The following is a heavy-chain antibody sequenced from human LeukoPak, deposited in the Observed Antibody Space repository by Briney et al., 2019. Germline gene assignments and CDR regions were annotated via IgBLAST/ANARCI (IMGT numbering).Heavy chain of an antibody. CDR3: ASYYDSSAYFDH. V-gene: IGHV3-23*01. J-gene: IGHJ4*02. CDR1: GFTFSSYA. D-gene: IGHD3-22*01. Sequence: PGGSLRLSCAASGFTFSSYAMTWVRQAPGKGLEWVSGISASGGSTYYADSVKGRFTISRDNSKDTLYMQMNSLRADDTAVYYCASYYDSSAYFDHWGQGTLVTVSS. CDR2: ISASGGST.